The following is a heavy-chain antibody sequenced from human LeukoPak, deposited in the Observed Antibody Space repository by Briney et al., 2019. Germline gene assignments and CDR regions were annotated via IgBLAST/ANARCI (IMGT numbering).Heavy chain of an antibody. CDR2: IYYSGST. D-gene: IGHD6-19*01. Sequence: PSETLSLTCTVSGGSISSYYWSWIRQPPGKGLEWFGYIYYSGSTNYNPSLKSRVTISVDTSKNQFSLKLSSVTAADTAVYYCAREDSSGWGSNWFDPWGQGTLVTVSS. CDR1: GGSISSYY. V-gene: IGHV4-59*01. CDR3: AREDSSGWGSNWFDP. J-gene: IGHJ5*02.